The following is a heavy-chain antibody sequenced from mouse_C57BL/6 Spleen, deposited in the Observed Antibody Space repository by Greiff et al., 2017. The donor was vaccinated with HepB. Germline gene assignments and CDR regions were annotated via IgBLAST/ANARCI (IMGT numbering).Heavy chain of an antibody. V-gene: IGHV10-1*01. CDR1: GFSFNTYA. Sequence: EVKVVESGGGLVQPKGSLKLSCAASGFSFNTYAMNWVRQAPGKGLEWVARIRSKSNNYATYYADSVKDRFTIYSDDSESMLYQQMNNLKTEDEAMSKCVKNWDRGWYFDVWGTGTTVTVSS. J-gene: IGHJ1*03. CDR2: IRSKSNNYAT. D-gene: IGHD4-1*01. CDR3: VKNWDRGWYFDV.